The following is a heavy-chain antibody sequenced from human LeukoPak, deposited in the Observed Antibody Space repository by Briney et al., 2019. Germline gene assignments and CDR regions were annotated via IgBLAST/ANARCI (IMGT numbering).Heavy chain of an antibody. D-gene: IGHD3-10*01. V-gene: IGHV3-21*01. Sequence: GGSLRLSCAASGFTFSIYSMNWVRQAPGKGLEWVSSISSSSSYIYYADSVKGRFTISRDNAKNSLYLQMNSLRAEDTAVYYCARAPSYYYYFDYWGQGTLVTVSS. CDR1: GFTFSIYS. CDR3: ARAPSYYYYFDY. J-gene: IGHJ4*02. CDR2: ISSSSSYI.